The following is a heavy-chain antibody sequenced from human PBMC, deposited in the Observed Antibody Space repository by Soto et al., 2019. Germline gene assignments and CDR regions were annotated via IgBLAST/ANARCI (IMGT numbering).Heavy chain of an antibody. CDR1: GFTISSNA. CDR2: ISDRGDTT. J-gene: IGHJ4*02. V-gene: IGHV3-23*01. CDR3: AKDKPGTTSFDY. D-gene: IGHD1-1*01. Sequence: GGSLRLSCAASGFTISSNAMYWVRQAPGKGLEWVSAISDRGDTTHYADSVKGRFTISRDTSKNTLYLQLNALRADDTAVYYCAKDKPGTTSFDYWGQGTLVTVSS.